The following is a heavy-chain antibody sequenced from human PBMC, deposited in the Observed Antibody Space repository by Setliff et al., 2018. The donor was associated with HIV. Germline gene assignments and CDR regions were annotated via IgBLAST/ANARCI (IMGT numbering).Heavy chain of an antibody. CDR3: NTDEMERGVMVWFDP. CDR1: GFTFSSYS. J-gene: IGHJ5*02. Sequence: GGSLRLSCAASGFTFSSYSMNWVRQAPGKGLEWVSSISSSSSYIYYADSVKGRFTISRDNAKNSLYLQMNSLRAEDTAVYYCNTDEMERGVMVWFDPWGQGTLVTVSS. V-gene: IGHV3-21*01. CDR2: ISSSSSYI. D-gene: IGHD3-10*01.